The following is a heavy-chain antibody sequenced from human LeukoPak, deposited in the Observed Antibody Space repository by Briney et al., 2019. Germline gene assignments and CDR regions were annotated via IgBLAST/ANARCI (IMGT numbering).Heavy chain of an antibody. V-gene: IGHV3-21*01. D-gene: IGHD1-14*01. CDR3: ARENHGSFDY. Sequence: GGSLRLSCAASGFSFSTYYVNWVRQAPGKGLEWVSCISSSSTHIYYADSVRGRFAISRGNAKNSLYLQMNSLRAEDTAVYYCARENHGSFDYWGQGSLVTVSS. J-gene: IGHJ4*02. CDR1: GFSFSTYY. CDR2: ISSSSTHI.